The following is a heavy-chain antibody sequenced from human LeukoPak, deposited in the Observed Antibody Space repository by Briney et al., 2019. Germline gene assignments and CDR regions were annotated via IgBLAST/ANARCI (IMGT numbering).Heavy chain of an antibody. CDR3: ASAPCGGYRGFGNLKL. J-gene: IGHJ4*02. CDR2: IKQDGSER. D-gene: IGHD1-26*01. CDR1: GFTFSSYW. V-gene: IGHV3-7*03. Sequence: GGSLRLSCAASGFTFSSYWMSWVRQAPGKGLEWVANIKQDGSERYYVDSVKGRFTIDRDNAKNSLYLQMNSLRVEDTVVYYCASAPCGGYRGFGNLKLWGQGTLV.